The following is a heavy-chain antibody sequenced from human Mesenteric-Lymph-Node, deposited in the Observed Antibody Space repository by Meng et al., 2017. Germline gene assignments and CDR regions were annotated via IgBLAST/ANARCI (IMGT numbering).Heavy chain of an antibody. J-gene: IGHJ6*02. CDR3: ARDSSRLLWFGESKGPVYGMDV. CDR2: IWYDGSNK. CDR1: GFTFSSYG. V-gene: IGHV3-33*01. D-gene: IGHD3-10*01. Sequence: GGSLRLSCAASGFTFSSYGMHWVRQAPGKGLEWVAVIWYDGSNKYYADSVKGRFTISRDNSKNTLYLQMNSLRAEDTAVYYCARDSSRLLWFGESKGPVYGMDVWGQGTTVTVSS.